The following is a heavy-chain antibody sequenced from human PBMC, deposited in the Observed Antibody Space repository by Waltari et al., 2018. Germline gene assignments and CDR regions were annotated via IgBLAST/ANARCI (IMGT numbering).Heavy chain of an antibody. Sequence: QVQLVQSGAEVKKPGASVKVSCKASGYTFTSYDINWVRQATGQGLEWMGGSIPICGTAKYAQKFQGRVTITTDESTSTAYMELSSLRSEDTAVYYCASHPNGRDYYYGMDVWDQGTTVTVSS. CDR3: ASHPNGRDYYYGMDV. J-gene: IGHJ6*02. CDR1: GYTFTSYD. D-gene: IGHD1-1*01. CDR2: SIPICGTA. V-gene: IGHV1-69*01.